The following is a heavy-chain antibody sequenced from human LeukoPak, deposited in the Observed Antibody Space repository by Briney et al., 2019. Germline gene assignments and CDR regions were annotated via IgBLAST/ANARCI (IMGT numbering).Heavy chain of an antibody. D-gene: IGHD3-3*01. CDR3: AKGITIFGVASPGTYYYMDV. Sequence: GGSLRLSCAASGFTFSSYAMSWVRQAPGKGLEWVSAISGSGGSTYYADSVKGRFTISRDNSKNTLYLQMNSLRAEDTAVYYCAKGITIFGVASPGTYYYMDVWGKGTTVTVSS. J-gene: IGHJ6*03. CDR2: ISGSGGST. V-gene: IGHV3-23*01. CDR1: GFTFSSYA.